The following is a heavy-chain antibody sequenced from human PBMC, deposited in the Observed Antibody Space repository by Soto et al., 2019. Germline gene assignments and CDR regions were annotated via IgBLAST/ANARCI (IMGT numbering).Heavy chain of an antibody. Sequence: PSETLSLTCAVSGASISTNNWWSWVRQPPGKGLEWIGEINHSGGTNYNPSLKSRVTISVDTSKNQFSLKLSSVTAADTAVYYCARGFRRYIVVVPAAFDYWGQGTLVTVSS. CDR1: GASISTNNW. J-gene: IGHJ4*02. V-gene: IGHV4-4*02. CDR2: INHSGGT. CDR3: ARGFRRYIVVVPAAFDY. D-gene: IGHD2-2*01.